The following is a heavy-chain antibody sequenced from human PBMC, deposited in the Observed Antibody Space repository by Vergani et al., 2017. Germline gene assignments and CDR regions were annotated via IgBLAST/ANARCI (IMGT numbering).Heavy chain of an antibody. CDR3: ARDQGEYSSSWFDY. CDR2: ISYDGSNK. CDR1: GFTFSSYA. J-gene: IGHJ4*02. D-gene: IGHD6-6*01. Sequence: QVQLVESGGGVVQPGRSLRLSCAASGFTFSSYAMHWVRQAPGKGLEWVAVISYDGSNKYYADSVKGRFTISRDNSKNTRYLQMNSLRAEDTAVYYCARDQGEYSSSWFDYWGQGTLVTVSS. V-gene: IGHV3-30*04.